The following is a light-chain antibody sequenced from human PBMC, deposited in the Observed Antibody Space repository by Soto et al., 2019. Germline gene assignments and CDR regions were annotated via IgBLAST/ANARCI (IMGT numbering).Light chain of an antibody. CDR3: QQTSAFPRT. CDR2: GAS. V-gene: IGKV1-12*01. J-gene: IGKJ3*01. Sequence: IQMTQPPSSGSASVGDRINITCRGSQHIGNFLTWYQQTPGKAPKLLVNGASSLYRGVPSRFSGGGAGTDFTLTISSLQAEDYATYFCQQTSAFPRTFGPGTKVDIK. CDR1: QHIGNF.